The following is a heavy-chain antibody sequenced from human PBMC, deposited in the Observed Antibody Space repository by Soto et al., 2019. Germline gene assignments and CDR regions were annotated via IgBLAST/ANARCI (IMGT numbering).Heavy chain of an antibody. J-gene: IGHJ4*02. CDR3: ARALGDIVVVTAYFDY. V-gene: IGHV4-61*01. Sequence: PSETLSLTCTVSGGSVSSGSYYWSWIRQSPGKGLEWIGYIYYSGSTNYNPSLKSRVTISVDTSKNQFSLKLSSVTAADTAVYYCARALGDIVVVTAYFDYWGQGTLVTVSS. D-gene: IGHD2-21*02. CDR1: GGSVSSGSYY. CDR2: IYYSGST.